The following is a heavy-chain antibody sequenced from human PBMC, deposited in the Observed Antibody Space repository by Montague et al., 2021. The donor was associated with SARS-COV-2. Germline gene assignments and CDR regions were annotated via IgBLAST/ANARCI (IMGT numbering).Heavy chain of an antibody. D-gene: IGHD3-10*02. CDR3: ASVGLESVVLGVPF. CDR1: GASISSSDYY. Sequence: SETLSLTCSVSGASISSSDYYWVWIRQPPGKELVWLASGFYNGVTYYNSSLKSRVTISMDSSRNHFSLSLASVTAADTAVYFCASVGLESVVLGVPFWGQGTLVTVSS. J-gene: IGHJ4*02. CDR2: GFYNGVT. V-gene: IGHV4-39*02.